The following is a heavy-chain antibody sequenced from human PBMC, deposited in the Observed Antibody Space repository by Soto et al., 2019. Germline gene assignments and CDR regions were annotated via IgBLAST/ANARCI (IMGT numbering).Heavy chain of an antibody. CDR1: GFTFSSYS. J-gene: IGHJ6*02. CDR2: ISSSSSYI. CDR3: ARDIVVVPAAKNYYYYYGMDV. D-gene: IGHD2-2*01. Sequence: GSLRLSCAASGFTFSSYSMNWASQAPGKGLEWVSSISSSSSYIYYADSVKGRFTISRDNAKNSLYLQMNSLRAEDTAVYYCARDIVVVPAAKNYYYYYGMDVWGQGT. V-gene: IGHV3-21*01.